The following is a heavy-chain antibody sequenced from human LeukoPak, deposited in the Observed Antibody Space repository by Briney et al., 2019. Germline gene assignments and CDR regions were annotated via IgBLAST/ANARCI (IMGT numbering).Heavy chain of an antibody. Sequence: GGSLRLSCAASGFTFSSYSMNWVRQAPGKGLEWVSYISSSSSTIYYADSVKGRFTISRDNAKNSLYLQMNSLRAEDTAVYYCARDESDGSGSYYNFYYFDYWGQGTLVTVSS. V-gene: IGHV3-48*01. J-gene: IGHJ4*02. CDR1: GFTFSSYS. CDR2: ISSSSSTI. D-gene: IGHD3-10*01. CDR3: ARDESDGSGSYYNFYYFDY.